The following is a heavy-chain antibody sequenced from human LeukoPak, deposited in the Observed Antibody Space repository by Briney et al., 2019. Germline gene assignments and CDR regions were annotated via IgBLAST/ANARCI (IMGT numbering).Heavy chain of an antibody. D-gene: IGHD3-9*01. CDR3: ARALAQGGSFDLYYFDS. CDR2: TYNTYT. Sequence: ASVKVSCKTSGYTSTTYGISWVRQAPGQGLEWMGWTYNTYTHYAQTLRDRLTMTTDTSTSTSYMELRSLRSDDTAVYYCARALAQGGSFDLYYFDSWGQRSLVAVSS. V-gene: IGHV1-18*01. J-gene: IGHJ4*02. CDR1: GYTSTTYG.